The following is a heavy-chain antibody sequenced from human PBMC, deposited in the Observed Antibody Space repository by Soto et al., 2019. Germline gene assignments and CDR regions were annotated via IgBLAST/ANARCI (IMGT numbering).Heavy chain of an antibody. Sequence: XETLSLTCTVSGCSISSSSYYWGWIRQPPGKGLEWIGSIYYSGSTYYNPSLKSRVTISVDTSKNQFSLKLSSVTAADTAVYYCASTRYCTNGVCYKSPYYFDYWGQGPLVTVSS. CDR3: ASTRYCTNGVCYKSPYYFDY. V-gene: IGHV4-39*01. CDR1: GCSISSSSYY. D-gene: IGHD2-8*01. J-gene: IGHJ4*02. CDR2: IYYSGST.